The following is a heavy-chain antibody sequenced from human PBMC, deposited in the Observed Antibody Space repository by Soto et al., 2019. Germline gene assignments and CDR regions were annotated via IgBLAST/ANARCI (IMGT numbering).Heavy chain of an antibody. D-gene: IGHD4-17*01. V-gene: IGHV3-30*03. CDR1: GFTFSSYG. Sequence: PGGSLRLSCAASGFTFSSYGMHWVRQAPGKGLEWVAVISYDGSNKYYADSVKGRFTISRDNSKNTLYLQMNSLRAEDTAVYYCARARSATVPADFDDWGQGTLVTVSS. J-gene: IGHJ4*02. CDR3: ARARSATVPADFDD. CDR2: ISYDGSNK.